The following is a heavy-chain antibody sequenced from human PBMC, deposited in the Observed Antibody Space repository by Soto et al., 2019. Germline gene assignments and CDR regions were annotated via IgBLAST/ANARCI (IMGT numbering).Heavy chain of an antibody. D-gene: IGHD3-10*01. Sequence: QVQLVQSGAEVKKPGASVKVSCKASGYTFTSYGISWVRQAPGQGLEWMGWISAYNGNTNYAQTLQGRVTMTTDTSTSTAYMELRSLRSDDTAVYYCAREVSGQGGGPYYYYGMDVWGQGTTVTVSS. CDR1: GYTFTSYG. V-gene: IGHV1-18*01. J-gene: IGHJ6*02. CDR2: ISAYNGNT. CDR3: AREVSGQGGGPYYYYGMDV.